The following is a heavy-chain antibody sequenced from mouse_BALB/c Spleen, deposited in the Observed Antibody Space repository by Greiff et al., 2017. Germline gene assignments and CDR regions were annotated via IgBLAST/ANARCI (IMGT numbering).Heavy chain of an antibody. V-gene: IGHV1S29*02. Sequence: EVQLQESGPELVKPGASVKISCKASGYTFTDYNMHWVKQSHGKSLEWIGYIYPYNGGTGYNQKFKSKATLTVDNSSSTAYMELRSLTSEDSAVYYCASGGDGNYLFDYWGQGTTLTVSS. CDR2: IYPYNGGT. CDR1: GYTFTDYN. CDR3: ASGGDGNYLFDY. D-gene: IGHD2-1*01. J-gene: IGHJ2*01.